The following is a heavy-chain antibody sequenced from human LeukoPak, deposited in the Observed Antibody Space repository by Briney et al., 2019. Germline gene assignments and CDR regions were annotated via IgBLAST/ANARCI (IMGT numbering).Heavy chain of an antibody. CDR3: ARVPFTRAPRGMDV. V-gene: IGHV1-46*01. CDR1: GYTFTSNY. J-gene: IGHJ6*02. Sequence: ASVKVSCKASGYTFTSNYIHWVRQAPGQGLEWMGMIYPRDGSTSYAQKFQGRVTITADESTSTAYMELSSLRSEDTAVYYCARVPFTRAPRGMDVWGQGTTVTVSS. CDR2: IYPRDGST.